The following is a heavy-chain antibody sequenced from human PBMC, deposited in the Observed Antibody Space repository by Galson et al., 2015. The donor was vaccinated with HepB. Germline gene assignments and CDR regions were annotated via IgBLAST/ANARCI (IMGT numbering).Heavy chain of an antibody. D-gene: IGHD2-15*01. V-gene: IGHV5-10-1*01. J-gene: IGHJ6*02. CDR1: GYTFTSYC. CDR2: IDPGDSYT. CDR3: ARQDSSFGMDV. Sequence: QSGAEVKKPGESLRISCKGSGYTFTSYCISWVRQMPGKGLEWMGRIDPGDSYTNYNPAAQGHVTFSADHSTNTAYLQWSSLKASDTALYFCARQDSSFGMDVWGQGTTVTVSS.